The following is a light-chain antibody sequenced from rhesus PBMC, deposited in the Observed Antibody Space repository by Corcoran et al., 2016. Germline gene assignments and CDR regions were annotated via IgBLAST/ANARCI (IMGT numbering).Light chain of an antibody. V-gene: IGKV1-94*01. J-gene: IGKJ4*01. Sequence: DIQMTQSPSSLSASVGDRVTVTCRASQGINKELSWYQQKPGKAPTLLIYAASGLQTGVSSRFSGRGSGTAFTLPISSLQPEDVATYYCLQDYTTPLTFGGGTKVKIK. CDR3: LQDYTTPLT. CDR2: AAS. CDR1: QGINKE.